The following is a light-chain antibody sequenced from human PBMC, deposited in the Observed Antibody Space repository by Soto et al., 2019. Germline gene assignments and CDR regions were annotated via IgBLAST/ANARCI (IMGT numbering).Light chain of an antibody. V-gene: IGKV3-20*01. CDR2: DAS. Sequence: ELVLTQSPGTLSLSPRERATLSCSAIQSVSSNYLAWYQQKPGQAPRLLIYDASNRATGIPDRFSGSGSGTDFTLTISRLEPEDFAVYYCQQYGTSLLTFGPGTKVDIK. CDR3: QQYGTSLLT. CDR1: QSVSSNY. J-gene: IGKJ3*01.